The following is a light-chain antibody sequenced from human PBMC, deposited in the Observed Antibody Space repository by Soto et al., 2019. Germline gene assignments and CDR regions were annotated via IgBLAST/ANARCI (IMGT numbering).Light chain of an antibody. CDR3: QHYSTLWA. CDR1: PSISRG. CDR2: DAS. J-gene: IGKJ1*01. Sequence: IQMPPSPSTLSSSVGDIVPINCRASPSISRGLAWYQQKPGKATNVLIYDASTLESGVPSRFSGSGYGTEFTLTISRMQPEDFATYYCQHYSTLWAFGQGTKVDI. V-gene: IGKV1-5*01.